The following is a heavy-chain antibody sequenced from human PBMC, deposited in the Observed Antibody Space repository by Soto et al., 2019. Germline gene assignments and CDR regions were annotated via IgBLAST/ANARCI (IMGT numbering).Heavy chain of an antibody. CDR1: GYTFSNFW. Sequence: GESLKISCQCSGYTFSNFWIAWVRQLPGKGLGWMGIIYPGDYETRYSPSFHGKVTISADRSIGTAYLQWSSLEASDSAFYFCARSPRSSPYFDYWGQGALVTVSS. J-gene: IGHJ4*02. D-gene: IGHD6-13*01. CDR3: ARSPRSSPYFDY. V-gene: IGHV5-51*01. CDR2: IYPGDYET.